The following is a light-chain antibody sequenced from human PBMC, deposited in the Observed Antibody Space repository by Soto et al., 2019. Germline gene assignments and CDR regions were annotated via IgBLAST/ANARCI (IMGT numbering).Light chain of an antibody. Sequence: EIVLTQSPGTLSLSPGERANLSCRASQSVTSSYLAWYQQKPGQPPRLLIYGASSRATGIPDRFSGSGSGTDFTLTISRLEPEDFAVYYCQQYGNSPLTFGGGTKVEI. J-gene: IGKJ4*01. CDR2: GAS. CDR3: QQYGNSPLT. CDR1: QSVTSSY. V-gene: IGKV3-20*01.